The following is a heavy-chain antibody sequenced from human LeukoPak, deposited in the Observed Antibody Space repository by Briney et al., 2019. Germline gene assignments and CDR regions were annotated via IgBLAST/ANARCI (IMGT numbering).Heavy chain of an antibody. CDR1: GGSFSGYY. CDR3: ARGSLIAVAVYYFDY. CDR2: INHSGST. J-gene: IGHJ4*02. Sequence: SETLSLTCAVYGGSFSGYYWSWIRQPPGKGLEWLGEINHSGSTNYNPSLKSRVTISVDTSKNQFSLKLSSVTAADTAVYYCARGSLIAVAVYYFDYWGQGTLGTVSS. D-gene: IGHD6-19*01. V-gene: IGHV4-34*01.